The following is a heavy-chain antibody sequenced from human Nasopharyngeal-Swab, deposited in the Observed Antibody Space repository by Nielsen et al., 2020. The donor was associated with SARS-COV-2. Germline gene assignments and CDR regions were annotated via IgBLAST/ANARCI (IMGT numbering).Heavy chain of an antibody. Sequence: GGSLRLSCAASGFMLSTYGMHWVRQAPGKGLEWVALISYDGSSKYYADSVEGRFTISRDNSRNTVYLQMNSLRVEDTAVYYCAKDWFSEYSSNWGTFDYWGQGTLVTVSS. CDR3: AKDWFSEYSSNWGTFDY. CDR2: ISYDGSSK. J-gene: IGHJ4*02. CDR1: GFMLSTYG. V-gene: IGHV3-30*18. D-gene: IGHD6-13*01.